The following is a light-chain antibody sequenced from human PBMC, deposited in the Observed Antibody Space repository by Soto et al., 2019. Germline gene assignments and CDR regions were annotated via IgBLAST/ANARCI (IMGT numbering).Light chain of an antibody. CDR1: HSVSTY. CDR3: QQYGSSPPG. Sequence: ETVLTQSPATLSLSPGEGASLSCRASHSVSTYLAWYQQKPGQAPRLLIYDASNRTTGIPARFSGSGSGTDFTLTISRLEPEDFAVYYCQQYGSSPPGFGQGTKVDIK. J-gene: IGKJ1*01. V-gene: IGKV3-20*01. CDR2: DAS.